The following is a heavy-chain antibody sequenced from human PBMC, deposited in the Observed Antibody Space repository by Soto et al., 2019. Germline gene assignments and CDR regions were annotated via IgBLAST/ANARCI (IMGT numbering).Heavy chain of an antibody. V-gene: IGHV3-11*01. Sequence: QVQLVESGGGLVKPEGSLRLSCAASGFTFSAYYMSWIRQAPGKGLEWVSYISDSGSLTHYGDSVKGRFTISRDNAKASLYLQMDSLRAEDTAIDYCARALVLGVGALSQWGQGTLVTVSS. CDR1: GFTFSAYY. D-gene: IGHD1-26*01. CDR3: ARALVLGVGALSQ. CDR2: ISDSGSLT. J-gene: IGHJ4*02.